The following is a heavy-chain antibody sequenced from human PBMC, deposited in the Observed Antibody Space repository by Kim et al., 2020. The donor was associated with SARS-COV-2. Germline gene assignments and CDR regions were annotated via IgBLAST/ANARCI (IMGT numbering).Heavy chain of an antibody. CDR1: GGSFSGYY. D-gene: IGHD6-19*01. CDR3: ARQERRKAVAGHHSGDY. CDR2: INHSGST. J-gene: IGHJ4*02. Sequence: SETLSLTCAVYGGSFSGYYWSWIRQPPGKGLEWIGEINHSGSTNYNPSLKSRVTISVDTSKNQFSLKLSSVTAADTAVYYCARQERRKAVAGHHSGDYWGQGTLVTVSS. V-gene: IGHV4-34*01.